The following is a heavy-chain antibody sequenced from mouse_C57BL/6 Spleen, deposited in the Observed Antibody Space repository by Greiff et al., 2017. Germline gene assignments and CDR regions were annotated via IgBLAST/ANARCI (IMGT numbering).Heavy chain of an antibody. CDR2: IHPSDSDT. D-gene: IGHD1-1*01. V-gene: IGHV1-74*01. Sequence: QVQLQQPGAELVKPGASVKVSCKASGYTFTSYWMHWVKQRPGQGLEWIGRIHPSDSDTNYNQKFKGKATLTVDKSSSTAYMQLRSLTSEDSEVYYVEIYESSSYVSYAMDYWGQGTSVTVSS. CDR3: EIYESSSYVSYAMDY. CDR1: GYTFTSYW. J-gene: IGHJ4*01.